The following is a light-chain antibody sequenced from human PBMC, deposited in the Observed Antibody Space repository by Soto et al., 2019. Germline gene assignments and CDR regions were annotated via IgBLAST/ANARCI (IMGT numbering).Light chain of an antibody. V-gene: IGKV3-15*01. Sequence: EIVMTQSPATLSVSPGERATLSCRASQSVSSNLAWYQQKPGQAPRLLIYGASTRSTGIPARFSGSGSGTEFTLTISSLQSEDFAVYYCQQYYNWPPYPFGQGTKLEIK. J-gene: IGKJ2*01. CDR2: GAS. CDR1: QSVSSN. CDR3: QQYYNWPPYP.